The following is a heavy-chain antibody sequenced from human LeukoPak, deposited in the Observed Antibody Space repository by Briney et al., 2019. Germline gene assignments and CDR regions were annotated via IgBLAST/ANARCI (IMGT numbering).Heavy chain of an antibody. CDR2: INPNSGDT. CDR1: GYTFTGYY. CDR3: ASVLAARPDAFDI. Sequence: ASVKVSCKASGYTFTGYYMHWVRQPPGQGREWMGWINPNSGDTNYAQKFQGRVTMTRDTSISTAYMELSRLRSDDTAVYYCASVLAARPDAFDIWGQGTMVTVSS. V-gene: IGHV1-2*02. J-gene: IGHJ3*02. D-gene: IGHD6-25*01.